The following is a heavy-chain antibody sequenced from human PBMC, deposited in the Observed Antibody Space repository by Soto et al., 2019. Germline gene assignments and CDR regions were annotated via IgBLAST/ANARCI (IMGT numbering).Heavy chain of an antibody. V-gene: IGHV3-53*01. CDR1: GLTVSGKKY. CDR2: LYSGGNT. Sequence: PGGSLRLSCAAFGLTVSGKKYVAWVRQAPGKGLEWVSALYSGGNTYYADSVKGRFTISRDNSKNTLYLQMNSLRAGDTAVYYCASLGYSDSSFAFDFWGQGTMVTVSS. D-gene: IGHD5-12*01. CDR3: ASLGYSDSSFAFDF. J-gene: IGHJ3*01.